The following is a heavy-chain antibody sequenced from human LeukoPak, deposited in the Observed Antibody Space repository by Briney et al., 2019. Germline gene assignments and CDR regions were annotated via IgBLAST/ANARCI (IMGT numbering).Heavy chain of an antibody. D-gene: IGHD6-13*01. CDR3: ARYTAAATYNWFDP. CDR1: GHTFTAYY. Sequence: ASVKVSCKASGHTFTAYYIHWVRQAPGQGLEWMGGIIPIFGTANYAQKFQGRVTITADESTSTAYMELSSLRSEDTAVYYCARYTAAATYNWFDPWGQGTLVTVSS. V-gene: IGHV1-69*13. J-gene: IGHJ5*02. CDR2: IIPIFGTA.